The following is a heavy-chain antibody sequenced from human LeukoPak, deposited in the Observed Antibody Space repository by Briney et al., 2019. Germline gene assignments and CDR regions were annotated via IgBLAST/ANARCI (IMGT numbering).Heavy chain of an antibody. V-gene: IGHV3-23*01. CDR2: ISGSGGST. Sequence: GGSLRLSCAASGFTFSSYAMSWVRQAPGEGLEWVSAISGSGGSTYYADSVKGRFTISRDNSKNTLYLQMNSLRAEDTAVYYCAKDRTHYDFWSGYRVNPHPPDYWGQGTLVTVSS. CDR3: AKDRTHYDFWSGYRVNPHPPDY. D-gene: IGHD3-3*01. J-gene: IGHJ4*02. CDR1: GFTFSSYA.